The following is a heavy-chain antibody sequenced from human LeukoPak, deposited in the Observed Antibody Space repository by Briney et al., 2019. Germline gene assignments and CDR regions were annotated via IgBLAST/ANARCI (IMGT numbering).Heavy chain of an antibody. CDR2: IRSKAYGGTT. CDR3: TRVGVQAATPFDY. V-gene: IGHV3-49*04. CDR1: GFTPGASA. D-gene: IGHD2-2*01. Sequence: GRSLRLSSTASGFTPGASAMNCVRQAPGKGVGCVGFIRSKAYGGTTEYTASVRGRFTISRDDSKSIAYLQMNSLKTEDTAVYYCTRVGVQAATPFDYWGQGTLVTVSS. J-gene: IGHJ4*02.